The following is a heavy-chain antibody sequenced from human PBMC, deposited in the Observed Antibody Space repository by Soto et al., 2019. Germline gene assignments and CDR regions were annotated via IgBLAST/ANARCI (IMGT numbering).Heavy chain of an antibody. D-gene: IGHD3-22*01. CDR1: GYTFTSYG. CDR3: ARGALYYYDSSGYDPLDY. Sequence: VSCKASGYTFTSYGISWVRQAPGQGLEWMGWISAYNGNTNYAQKLQGRVTMTTDTSTSTAYMELRSLRSDDTAVYYCARGALYYYDSSGYDPLDYWGQGTLVTVSS. CDR2: ISAYNGNT. V-gene: IGHV1-18*04. J-gene: IGHJ4*02.